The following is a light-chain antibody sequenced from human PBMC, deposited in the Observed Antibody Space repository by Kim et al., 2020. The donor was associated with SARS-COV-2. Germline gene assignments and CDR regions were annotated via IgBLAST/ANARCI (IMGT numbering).Light chain of an antibody. CDR3: SSYTSSDTSV. CDR2: DVS. Sequence: GQSITISCTGTSSDVGGYNYVSWYQQHPDKAPKLMIYDVSKRPSGVSHRFSGSKSGNTASLTISGLQAEDEADYYCSSYTSSDTSVFGGGTQLTVL. J-gene: IGLJ3*02. CDR1: SSDVGGYNY. V-gene: IGLV2-14*03.